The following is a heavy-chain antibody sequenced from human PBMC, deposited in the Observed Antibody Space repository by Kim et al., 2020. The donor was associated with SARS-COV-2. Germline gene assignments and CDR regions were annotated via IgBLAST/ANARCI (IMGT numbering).Heavy chain of an antibody. CDR2: ISGSGGST. J-gene: IGHJ2*01. CDR3: AKAPALLVVAATDFDL. Sequence: GGSLRLSCAASGFTFSSYAMSWVRQAPGKGLEWVSAISGSGGSTYYADSVKGRFTISRDNSKNTLYLQMNSLRAEDTAVYYCAKAPALLVVAATDFDLWGRGTLVTVSS. D-gene: IGHD2-15*01. CDR1: GFTFSSYA. V-gene: IGHV3-23*01.